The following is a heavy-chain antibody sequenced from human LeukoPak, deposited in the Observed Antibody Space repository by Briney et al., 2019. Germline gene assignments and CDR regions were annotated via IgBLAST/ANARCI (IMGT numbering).Heavy chain of an antibody. CDR1: GGSISSYY. J-gene: IGHJ3*02. Sequence: PSETLSLTCTVSGGSISSYYWSWIRQPAGKGLEWIGRIYTSGSTNYNPSLKSRVTMSVDTSKNQFSLKLSSVTAADTAVYYCARDYRRSSSWGGAFDIWGQGTMVTVSS. CDR3: ARDYRRSSSWGGAFDI. D-gene: IGHD6-13*01. V-gene: IGHV4-4*07. CDR2: IYTSGST.